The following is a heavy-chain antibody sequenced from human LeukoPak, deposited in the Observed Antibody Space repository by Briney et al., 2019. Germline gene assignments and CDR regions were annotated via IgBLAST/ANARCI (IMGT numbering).Heavy chain of an antibody. V-gene: IGHV4-39*01. CDR1: GGSISNGDYY. D-gene: IGHD4-17*01. J-gene: IGHJ4*02. CDR3: ARHGDDYGVDY. CDR2: INHRGST. Sequence: SETLSLTCTVSGGSISNGDYYWSWIRQPPGKGLEWIGEINHRGSTNYNPSLKSRVTISVDTSKNQFSLKLSSVTAADTAVYYCARHGDDYGVDYWGQGTLVTVSS.